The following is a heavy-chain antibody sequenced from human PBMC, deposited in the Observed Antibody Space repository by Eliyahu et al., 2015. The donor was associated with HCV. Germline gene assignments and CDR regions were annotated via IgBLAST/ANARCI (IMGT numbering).Heavy chain of an antibody. V-gene: IGHV4-34*01. D-gene: IGHD5-24*01. CDR3: AREARDLVQSRLSNRKKRYYYFDY. CDR1: GGSFSGYY. CDR2: INHSGST. Sequence: QVQLQQWGAGLLKPSETLSLTCAVYGGSFSGYYWSWIRQPPGKGLEWIGEINHSGSTNYNPSLKSRVTISVDTSKNQFSLKLSSVTAADTAVYYCAREARDLVQSRLSNRKKRYYYFDYWGQGTLVTVSS. J-gene: IGHJ4*02.